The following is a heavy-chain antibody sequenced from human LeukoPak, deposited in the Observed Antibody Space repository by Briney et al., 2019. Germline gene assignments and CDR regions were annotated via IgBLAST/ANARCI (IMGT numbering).Heavy chain of an antibody. CDR2: IYYSGST. CDR3: ARLHADHTYSSGVDY. J-gene: IGHJ4*02. D-gene: IGHD6-25*01. V-gene: IGHV4-39*07. CDR1: GGSISSSSYY. Sequence: SETLSLTCTVSGGSISSSSYYWGWIRQPPGKGLEWIGSIYYSGSTYYNPSLKSRVTISVDTSKNQFSLKLSSVTAADTAVYYCARLHADHTYSSGVDYWGQGTLVTVSS.